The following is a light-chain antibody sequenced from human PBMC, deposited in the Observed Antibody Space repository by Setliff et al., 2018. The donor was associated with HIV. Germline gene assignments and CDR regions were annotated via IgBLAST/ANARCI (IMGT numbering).Light chain of an antibody. Sequence: QSVLTQPRSVSGSPGQSVTISCTETSSDVGSYNLVSWYQQHPGKAPKLMIYEGSKRPSGVSNRFSASKSGNTASLTISGLQSEDEGDYYCCSYVSSSTFPVLFGGGTKVTVL. CDR1: SSDVGSYNL. CDR3: CSYVSSSTFPVL. CDR2: EGS. J-gene: IGLJ2*01. V-gene: IGLV2-23*03.